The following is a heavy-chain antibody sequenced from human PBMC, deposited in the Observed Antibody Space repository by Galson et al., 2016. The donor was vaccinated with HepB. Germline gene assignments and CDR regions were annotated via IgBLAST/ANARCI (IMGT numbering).Heavy chain of an antibody. CDR3: AKDHPSPGWPSFES. D-gene: IGHD6-19*01. Sequence: SLRLSCAASGFSLSRFAMSWVRQAPGKGLEWVASFSNIRKTYYGAPVEGRFTITRDDSTSTMILQMNNLRPEDTAVYYCAKDHPSPGWPSFESWGQGTLVIVSS. CDR2: FSNIRKT. J-gene: IGHJ4*02. V-gene: IGHV3-23*01. CDR1: GFSLSRFA.